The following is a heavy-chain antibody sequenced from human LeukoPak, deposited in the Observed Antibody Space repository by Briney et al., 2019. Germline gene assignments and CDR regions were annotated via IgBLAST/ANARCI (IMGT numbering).Heavy chain of an antibody. V-gene: IGHV4-59*01. CDR2: IYYCGST. CDR1: GGSIGSYY. D-gene: IGHD1-26*01. J-gene: IGHJ4*02. Sequence: SETLSLTCTVSGGSIGSYYGSWIPQPPGKGLGWVGYIYYCGSTNYNPSLQSRVTISVDTSRIQFSLKLSSVTAADTAVYYCASSPGPEGSIVGATGGYYFDYWGQGTLVTVSS. CDR3: ASSPGPEGSIVGATGGYYFDY.